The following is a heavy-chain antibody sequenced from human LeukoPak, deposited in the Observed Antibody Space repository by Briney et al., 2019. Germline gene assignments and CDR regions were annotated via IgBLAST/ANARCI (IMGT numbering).Heavy chain of an antibody. CDR3: AEGGYSFDY. CDR1: GGSISSYY. V-gene: IGHV4-59*12. J-gene: IGHJ4*01. CDR2: IYYSGST. D-gene: IGHD3-22*01. Sequence: SETLSLTCTVSGGSISSYYWSWIRQPPGKGLEWIGYIYYSGSTNYNPSLKSRVTISVDTSKNQFPLKLSSVTAADTAVCYCAEGGYSFDYWGHGTLVTVSS.